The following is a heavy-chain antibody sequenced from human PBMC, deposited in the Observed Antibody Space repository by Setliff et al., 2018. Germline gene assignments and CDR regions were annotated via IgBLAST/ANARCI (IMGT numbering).Heavy chain of an antibody. CDR2: IGPNGDT. V-gene: IGHV3-13*01. D-gene: IGHD2-2*01. CDR1: GFTFSSYD. Sequence: GGSLRLSCAASGFTFSSYDIHWVRQVKGTGLEWVSSIGPNGDTYYLGAVKGRFTISRENAKNSLYLQMNNLRAEDTAVYYCARAHSSTLSVHDYWGQGTLVTVSS. CDR3: ARAHSSTLSVHDY. J-gene: IGHJ4*02.